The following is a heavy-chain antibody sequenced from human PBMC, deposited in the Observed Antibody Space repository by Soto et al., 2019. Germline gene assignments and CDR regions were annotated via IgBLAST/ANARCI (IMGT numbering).Heavy chain of an antibody. CDR1: GFTFGDYY. J-gene: IGHJ4*02. V-gene: IGHV3-11*01. D-gene: IGHD2-15*01. CDR2: ISGSGSTI. CDR3: AKDIFGYCSGGSCYSGPLDY. Sequence: GGSLRLSCAASGFTFGDYYMSWIRQAPGKGLEWVSYISGSGSTIYYADSVKGRFTISRDNAKNSLYLQMNSLRAEDTAVYYCAKDIFGYCSGGSCYSGPLDYWGQGTLVTVSS.